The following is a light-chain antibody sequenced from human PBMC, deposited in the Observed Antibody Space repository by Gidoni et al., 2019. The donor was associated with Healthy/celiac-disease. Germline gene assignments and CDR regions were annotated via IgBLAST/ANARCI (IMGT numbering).Light chain of an antibody. CDR2: GAS. J-gene: IGKJ2*01. CDR1: QSVSSSY. CDR3: RQYGSSPAT. V-gene: IGKV3-20*01. Sequence: TVLTQSPGTLSLSPGERATLSCRASQSVSSSYLAWYQQKPGQAPRLLIHGASSRATGVPDRFSGSGSGTDFTLTISRLEPEDVAVYYCRQYGSSPATFGQGTKLEIK.